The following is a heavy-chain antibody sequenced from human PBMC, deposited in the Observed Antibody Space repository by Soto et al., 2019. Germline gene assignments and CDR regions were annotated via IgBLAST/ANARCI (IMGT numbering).Heavy chain of an antibody. J-gene: IGHJ3*02. D-gene: IGHD1-1*01. CDR1: GFTFSSYW. CDR2: INSDGSST. CDR3: ARIGNSDAFDI. V-gene: IGHV3-74*01. Sequence: GGSLRLSCAASGFTFSSYWMHWVRQAPGKGLVWVSRINSDGSSTSYADSVKGRFTISRDNAKNTLYLQMNSLRAEDTAVYYCARIGNSDAFDIWGQGTMVTVSS.